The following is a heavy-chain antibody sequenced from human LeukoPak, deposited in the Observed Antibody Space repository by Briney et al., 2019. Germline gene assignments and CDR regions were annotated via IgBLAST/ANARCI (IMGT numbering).Heavy chain of an antibody. J-gene: IGHJ3*02. CDR2: VYHSGTT. CDR3: ARTAYYGSGSYYDHKSAFDI. D-gene: IGHD3-10*01. CDR1: GYSISSGYY. Sequence: SETLSLTCTVSGYSISSGYYWGWIRQPPGKGLEWIATVYHSGTTYYNPSLKSRVTISVDTSKNQLSLKLNSVTAADTAVYYCARTAYYGSGSYYDHKSAFDIWGQGTMVTVSS. V-gene: IGHV4-38-2*02.